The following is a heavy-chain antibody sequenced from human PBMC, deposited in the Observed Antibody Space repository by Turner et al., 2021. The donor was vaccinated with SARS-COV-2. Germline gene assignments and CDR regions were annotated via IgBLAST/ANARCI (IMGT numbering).Heavy chain of an antibody. D-gene: IGHD1-26*01. CDR3: ARGGGGNYFYFDY. CDR2: ISYDGSKK. J-gene: IGHJ4*02. Sequence: QVQLVESGGGGVQPGRSLRLSCAASGFTFSSYAMHWVRQAPGKGLEWVAVISYDGSKKYYADSVKGRFTISRDKSKNTLYLQMNSLRAEDTAVYYCARGGGGNYFYFDYWGQGTLVTVSS. CDR1: GFTFSSYA. V-gene: IGHV3-30-3*01.